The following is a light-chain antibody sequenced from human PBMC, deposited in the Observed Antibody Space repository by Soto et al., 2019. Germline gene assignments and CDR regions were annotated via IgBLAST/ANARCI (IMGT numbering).Light chain of an antibody. CDR3: SSYTSSSTVV. Sequence: QSVLTQPASVSGSPGQSITISCTGTSSDVGGYDYVCWYQQHPGKAPKLIIYDVANRPSGVSNRFSGSKSGNTASLSISGLQAEDEADYYCSSYTSSSTVVFGGGTKLTVL. CDR1: SSDVGGYDY. V-gene: IGLV2-14*01. CDR2: DVA. J-gene: IGLJ2*01.